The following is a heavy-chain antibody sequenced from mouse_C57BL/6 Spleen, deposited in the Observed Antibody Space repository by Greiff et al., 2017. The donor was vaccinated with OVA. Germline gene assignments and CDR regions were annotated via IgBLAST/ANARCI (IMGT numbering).Heavy chain of an antibody. CDR2: IWSGGST. CDR1: GFSLPSYG. D-gene: IGHD2-4*01. Sequence: QVQLKQSGPGLVQPSHSLSITCTVSGFSLPSYGVHWVRQSPGTGLEWLGVIWSGGSTDYNAAFISSLSISKDNSKSQVFFKMNSLQADDTAIYYCARNLGLRRNYFDYWGQGTTLTVSS. CDR3: ARNLGLRRNYFDY. J-gene: IGHJ2*01. V-gene: IGHV2-2*01.